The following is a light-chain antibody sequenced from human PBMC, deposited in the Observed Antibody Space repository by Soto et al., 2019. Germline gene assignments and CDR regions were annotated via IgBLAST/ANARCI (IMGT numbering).Light chain of an antibody. Sequence: EIVLTQSPGTLSLSPGERATLSCRASQSVSSSYLAWYQQNRGQAPRLLIYGASSRAPGIPDRFGGSGSGTYVTLTISRLEPEDFAVYYWQQYGSSRWTFGQGTKVEIK. CDR2: GAS. V-gene: IGKV3-20*01. J-gene: IGKJ1*01. CDR3: QQYGSSRWT. CDR1: QSVSSSY.